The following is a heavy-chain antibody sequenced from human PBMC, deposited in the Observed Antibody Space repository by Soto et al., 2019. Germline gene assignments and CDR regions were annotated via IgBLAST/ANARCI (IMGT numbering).Heavy chain of an antibody. V-gene: IGHV4-30-2*01. Sequence: PSETLSLTCAVSGGSISSGDYSWSWIRQPPGKGLEWIGYIHHSASTYYNPSLKSRVTISVDGSKNQFSLKLSSVTAADTAVYYCARSIDSWGQGTLVTVSS. CDR3: ARSIDS. CDR2: IHHSAST. J-gene: IGHJ5*01. CDR1: GGSISSGDYS.